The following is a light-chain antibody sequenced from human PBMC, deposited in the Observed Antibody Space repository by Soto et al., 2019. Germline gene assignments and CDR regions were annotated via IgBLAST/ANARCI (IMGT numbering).Light chain of an antibody. CDR1: QTISSW. Sequence: DIQMTQSPSTLCGSVGDRVTITCPASQTISSWLAWYQQKPGKAPKLLIYKASTLKIGVPSRFSGSGSGTEFTLTISSLQPDDFATYFCQHYNSYSEAFGQGTKVELK. V-gene: IGKV1-5*03. CDR3: QHYNSYSEA. CDR2: KAS. J-gene: IGKJ1*01.